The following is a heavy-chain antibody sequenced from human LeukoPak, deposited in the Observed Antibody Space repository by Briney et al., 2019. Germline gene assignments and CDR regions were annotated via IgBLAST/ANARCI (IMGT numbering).Heavy chain of an antibody. CDR3: ARDSGSYYYFDY. Sequence: GASVKVSCKASGGSFSSYAFSWVRQAPGQGLEWMGWINPNSGGANYAQKFQGRVTMTRDTSISTAYMELSRLRSDDTAVYYCARDSGSYYYFDYWGQGTLVTVSS. CDR2: INPNSGGA. D-gene: IGHD1-26*01. J-gene: IGHJ4*02. V-gene: IGHV1-2*02. CDR1: GGSFSSYA.